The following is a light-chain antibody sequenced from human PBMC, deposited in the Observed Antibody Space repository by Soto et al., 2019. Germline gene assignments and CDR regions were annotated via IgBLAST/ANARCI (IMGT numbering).Light chain of an antibody. Sequence: ENVLAQSPGTLSLSPGERATLSCRASQSVRNTYLAWYQQKPGQAPRLLIYGVSSRATGIPDRFSGSGSGTDFTLTISRLEPEDFEVYYCQQYSSSPVTFGRGTKVDIX. CDR2: GVS. CDR3: QQYSSSPVT. J-gene: IGKJ4*01. CDR1: QSVRNTY. V-gene: IGKV3-20*01.